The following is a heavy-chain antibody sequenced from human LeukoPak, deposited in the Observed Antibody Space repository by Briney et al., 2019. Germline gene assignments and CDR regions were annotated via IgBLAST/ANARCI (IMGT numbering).Heavy chain of an antibody. J-gene: IGHJ4*02. CDR3: ARNPDTAMARAFDY. Sequence: SETLSLTCTVSGGSISSGSYYWRWIRQPAGKGLEWIGRIYTSGSTHYNPSLKSRVTISVDTSKNQFSLKLSSVTAADTAVYYCARNPDTAMARAFDYWGQGTLVTVSS. CDR1: GGSISSGSYY. V-gene: IGHV4-61*02. D-gene: IGHD5-18*01. CDR2: IYTSGST.